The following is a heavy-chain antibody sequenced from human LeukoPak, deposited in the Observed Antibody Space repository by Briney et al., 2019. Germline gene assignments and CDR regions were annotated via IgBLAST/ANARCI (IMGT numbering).Heavy chain of an antibody. CDR3: AVDQVAGTSPIVDY. CDR2: ISAHNGNT. V-gene: IGHV1-18*01. J-gene: IGHJ4*02. D-gene: IGHD6-19*01. CDR1: GYTFTSYG. Sequence: ASVKVSCKASGYTFTSYGISWVRQAPGQGLEWMGWISAHNGNTNYAQKLQGRVTMTTDTSTSTAYMELRSLRSDDTAVYYCAVDQVAGTSPIVDYWGQGTLVTVSS.